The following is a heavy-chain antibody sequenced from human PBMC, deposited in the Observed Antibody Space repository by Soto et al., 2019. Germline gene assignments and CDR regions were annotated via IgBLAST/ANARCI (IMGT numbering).Heavy chain of an antibody. Sequence: QVQLVQSGAEVKKPGSSVKVSCKASGGTFSSYAISWVRQAPGQGLEWMGGIIPIFGTANYAQKFQGRVTITADESTSTAYMELSSLRSEVTAVYYCAAQMATIVSRLWYFDYWGQGTLVTVSS. CDR1: GGTFSSYA. J-gene: IGHJ4*02. CDR2: IIPIFGTA. D-gene: IGHD5-12*01. CDR3: AAQMATIVSRLWYFDY. V-gene: IGHV1-69*12.